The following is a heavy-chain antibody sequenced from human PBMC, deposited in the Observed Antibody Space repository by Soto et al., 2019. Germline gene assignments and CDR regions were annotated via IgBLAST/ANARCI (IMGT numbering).Heavy chain of an antibody. CDR2: IWYDGSNK. Sequence: GGSLRLSCAASGFTFSSYGMHWVRQAPGKGLEWVAVIWYDGSNKYYADSVKGRFTISRDNSKNTLYLQMNSLRAEDTAVYYCARGYGSGSYYKDFDYWGQGTLVTVSS. D-gene: IGHD3-10*01. J-gene: IGHJ4*02. V-gene: IGHV3-33*01. CDR1: GFTFSSYG. CDR3: ARGYGSGSYYKDFDY.